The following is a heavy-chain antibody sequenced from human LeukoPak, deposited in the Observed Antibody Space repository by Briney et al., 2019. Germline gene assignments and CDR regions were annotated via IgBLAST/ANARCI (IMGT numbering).Heavy chain of an antibody. D-gene: IGHD4/OR15-4a*01. CDR1: GGSISSSSYY. J-gene: IGHJ5*02. CDR2: IYYSGST. V-gene: IGHV4-39*07. Sequence: SETLSLTCTVSGGSISSSSYYWGWILQPPGKGLEWIGSIYYSGSTYYNPSLKSRVTISVDTSKNQFSLKLSSVTAADTAVYHCARSRAAPYGARWFDPWSQGTLVTVSS. CDR3: ARSRAAPYGARWFDP.